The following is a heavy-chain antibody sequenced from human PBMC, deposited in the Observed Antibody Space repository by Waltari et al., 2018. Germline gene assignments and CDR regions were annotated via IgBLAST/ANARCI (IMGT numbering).Heavy chain of an antibody. CDR2: IRSKFYGGTT. D-gene: IGHD3-16*01. Sequence: EVQLVESGGGLVQPGRSLRLSCTTSGFTFGAHALSWFRQAPGKGLWWVGFIRSKFYGGTTDYAASVKGRFTVSRDDSKSIAYLQMNSLKTEDTGVYYCSRVSASGDGMDVWGQGTTVTVSS. CDR3: SRVSASGDGMDV. V-gene: IGHV3-49*03. J-gene: IGHJ6*02. CDR1: GFTFGAHA.